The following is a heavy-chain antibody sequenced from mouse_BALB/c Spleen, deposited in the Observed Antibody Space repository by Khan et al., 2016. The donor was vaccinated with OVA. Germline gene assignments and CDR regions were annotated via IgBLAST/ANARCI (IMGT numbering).Heavy chain of an antibody. CDR2: ISYSGSP. Sequence: EVQLVESGPGLVKPSQSLSLSCTVTGYSITSDSAWNWIRQFPGDKLEWMCYISYSGSPTYNPSLKSRISITRDTSKNQFFLQLNSVTTEDTATYCGARWFTYWGQGTLVTVSA. CDR1: GYSITSDSA. V-gene: IGHV3-2*02. J-gene: IGHJ3*01. CDR3: ARWFTY.